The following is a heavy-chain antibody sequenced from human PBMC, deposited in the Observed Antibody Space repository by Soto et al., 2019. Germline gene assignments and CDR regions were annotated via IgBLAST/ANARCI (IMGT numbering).Heavy chain of an antibody. CDR1: GGSFSGYY. J-gene: IGHJ4*02. CDR2: INHSGST. CDR3: ARDKITGLVDY. Sequence: SETLSLTCAVYGGSFSGYYWTWIRQPPGTGLEWIGEINHSGSTNYNPSLKSRVTISVNTSKNQFSLKLTSVTAADTAVYYCARDKITGLVDYWGQGTLVTGS. D-gene: IGHD2-8*02. V-gene: IGHV4-34*01.